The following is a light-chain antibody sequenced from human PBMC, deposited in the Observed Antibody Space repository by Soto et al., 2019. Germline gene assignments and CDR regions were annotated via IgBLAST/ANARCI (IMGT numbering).Light chain of an antibody. CDR3: SSSIGSSAWV. J-gene: IGLJ3*02. CDR2: EVS. V-gene: IGLV2-14*01. CDR1: SSDVGGYNY. Sequence: QSALTQPASVSGSPGQSITISCTGTSSDVGGYNYVSWYQQHPDKAPKLMIYEVSNRPSGVSNRFSDSKSGNTTSLTNSGLQAEYEADYYCSSSIGSSAWVFGGGTKLTVL.